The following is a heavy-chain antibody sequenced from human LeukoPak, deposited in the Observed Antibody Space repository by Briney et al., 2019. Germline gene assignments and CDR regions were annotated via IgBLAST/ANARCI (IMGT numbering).Heavy chain of an antibody. J-gene: IGHJ4*02. Sequence: PSETLSLTCPVSGASISGYYCSWVRQPPGQGLEWIGYIYYSGTTVYNPSLKSRVTMSVDTSKNQFSLRLSSVTAADTAVYYCARHAPADFDFLWGQGALVTVSS. D-gene: IGHD3-9*01. CDR1: GASISGYY. V-gene: IGHV4-59*08. CDR2: IYYSGTT. CDR3: ARHAPADFDFL.